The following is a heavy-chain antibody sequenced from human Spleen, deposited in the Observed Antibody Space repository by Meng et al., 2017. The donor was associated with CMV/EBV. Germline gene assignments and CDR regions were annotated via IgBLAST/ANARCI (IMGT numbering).Heavy chain of an antibody. CDR2: ISGSGEST. CDR3: AKNYDILTASQFYFDY. Sequence: GESLKISCAASGFTFSHNAMTWVRQAPGKGLEWVSSISGSGESTYYADSVKGRFTISRDNAKNSLYLQMNSLRAEDTAVYYCAKNYDILTASQFYFDYWGQGTLVTVSS. D-gene: IGHD3-9*01. CDR1: GFTFSHNA. V-gene: IGHV3-23*01. J-gene: IGHJ4*02.